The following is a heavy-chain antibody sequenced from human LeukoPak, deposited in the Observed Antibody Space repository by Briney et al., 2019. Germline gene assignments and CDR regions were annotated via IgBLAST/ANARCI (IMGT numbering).Heavy chain of an antibody. Sequence: PGGSLRLSCAASGFTFSSYAMSWVRQAPGKGLEWVSAISGSGGSTYYADAVKGRFTISRDNSKNTLCLQMNSLRAEDTAVYYCAKYQCSGATCYPKEFDYWGQGTLVTVSS. CDR3: AKYQCSGATCYPKEFDY. CDR1: GFTFSSYA. J-gene: IGHJ4*02. D-gene: IGHD2-15*01. V-gene: IGHV3-23*01. CDR2: ISGSGGST.